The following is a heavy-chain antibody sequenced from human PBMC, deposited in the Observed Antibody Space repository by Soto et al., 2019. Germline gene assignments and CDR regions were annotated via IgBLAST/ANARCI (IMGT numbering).Heavy chain of an antibody. D-gene: IGHD6-19*01. Sequence: QDQLVQSGVEVKKPGASVKVSCKASGYSFTNYGITWVRQAPGQGFEWMGWISAYNGNTNYAQKFQGRVTMTTDAPTSTAYLELGSLRSDDTAVYYCARDRGVAPPVAGNTHYYYYMDVWGKGTTVTVSS. CDR2: ISAYNGNT. CDR1: GYSFTNYG. V-gene: IGHV1-18*01. CDR3: ARDRGVAPPVAGNTHYYYYMDV. J-gene: IGHJ6*03.